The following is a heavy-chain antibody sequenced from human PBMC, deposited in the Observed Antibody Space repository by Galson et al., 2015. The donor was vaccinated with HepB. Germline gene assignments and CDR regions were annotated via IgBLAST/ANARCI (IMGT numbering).Heavy chain of an antibody. V-gene: IGHV4-30-4*01. D-gene: IGHD3-16*02. J-gene: IGHJ3*01. Sequence: TLSLTCTVSGGSISSGDYYWSWVRQTPGKGLEWIGYIYYTGTTDYNPSLKSRVIISVDTSKKQFSLKLISVTAADTAVYYCARTSDYHDTKMPALDVWGQGRMVTVSS. CDR2: IYYTGTT. CDR1: GGSISSGDYY. CDR3: ARTSDYHDTKMPALDV.